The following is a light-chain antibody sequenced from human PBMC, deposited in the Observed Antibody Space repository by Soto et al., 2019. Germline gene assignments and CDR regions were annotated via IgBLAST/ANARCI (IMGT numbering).Light chain of an antibody. CDR2: GAS. V-gene: IGKV3-20*01. CDR3: QQYGSSPWT. CDR1: QSVSSSY. J-gene: IGKJ1*01. Sequence: EIVLTQSPATLSLSPWERATLSCRASQSVSSSYLAWYQQKPGQAPRLLIYGASSRATGIPDRFSGSGSGTDFTLTISRLEPEDFAVYYCQQYGSSPWTFGQGTKVDI.